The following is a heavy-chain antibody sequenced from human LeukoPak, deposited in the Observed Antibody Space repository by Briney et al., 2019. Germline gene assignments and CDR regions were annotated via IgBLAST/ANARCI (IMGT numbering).Heavy chain of an antibody. CDR2: INRDGSTT. J-gene: IGHJ4*02. CDR1: GSTSSSYW. Sequence: GGSLRLSCAASGSTSSSYWMHWVRQAPGKGLVWVSRINRDGSTTKYADSVKGRFTVSRDNAKNTLNLQMNSLRAEDTAVYYCARDKKSGESSEIDYWGQGTLVTVSS. D-gene: IGHD3-10*01. V-gene: IGHV3-74*03. CDR3: ARDKKSGESSEIDY.